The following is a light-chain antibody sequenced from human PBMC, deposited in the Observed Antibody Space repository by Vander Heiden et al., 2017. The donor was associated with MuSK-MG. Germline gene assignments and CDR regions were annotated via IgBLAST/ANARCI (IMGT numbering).Light chain of an antibody. V-gene: IGKV3-20*01. J-gene: IGKJ5*01. CDR2: GSS. Sequence: ELVLTRSTGTLSLCPRERATLSCRPSPGVSSSEFAWYQQTPGTAPRLLHYGSSSRANGIPYRFSGRGSGTHFTLTISRLEPADFVVYYCQQSDSSPNTFGQGTRLEIK. CDR3: QQSDSSPNT. CDR1: PGVSSSE.